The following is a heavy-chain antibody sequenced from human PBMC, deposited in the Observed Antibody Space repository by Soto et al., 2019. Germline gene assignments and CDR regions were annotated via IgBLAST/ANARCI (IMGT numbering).Heavy chain of an antibody. Sequence: QVQLVQSGAEVKRPGSSVKVSCKASGGTFSSYTISWVRQAPGQGLEWMGRIIPILGIANYAQKFQGRVTITAGQSTSTAYMDLSGLRSEDTYVYYCERVSPVNMVRGVQPFSGMDVW. V-gene: IGHV1-69*02. J-gene: IGHJ6*01. CDR3: ERVSPVNMVRGVQPFSGMDV. CDR2: IIPILGIA. D-gene: IGHD3-10*01. CDR1: GGTFSSYT.